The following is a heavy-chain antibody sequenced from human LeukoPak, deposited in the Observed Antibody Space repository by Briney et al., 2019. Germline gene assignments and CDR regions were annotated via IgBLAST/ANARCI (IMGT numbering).Heavy chain of an antibody. Sequence: PSETLSLTCIVSGGSISSYYWSWLRQSPGKGLEWIGQIYFSGSTNYNPSFKSRVTISVDTSKNQVSLRLSSVTAADTAVYYCARAKMGYNLAYFYGMDVWGQGTTVTAS. D-gene: IGHD5-24*01. CDR2: IYFSGST. V-gene: IGHV4-59*01. CDR1: GGSISSYY. J-gene: IGHJ6*02. CDR3: ARAKMGYNLAYFYGMDV.